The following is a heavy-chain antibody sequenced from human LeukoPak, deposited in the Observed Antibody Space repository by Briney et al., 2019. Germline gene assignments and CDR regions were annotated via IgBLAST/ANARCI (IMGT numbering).Heavy chain of an antibody. Sequence: GASVTVSCKTSGYIFTTYGVGWVRQAPGQGLEWMGWISAYNGNTNYAQKLQGRVTMTTDTSTSTAYMELRSLRSDDTAVYYCARVPQDIVVVVAATYYYYGMDVWGQGTTVTVSS. CDR2: ISAYNGNT. D-gene: IGHD2-15*01. V-gene: IGHV1-18*01. CDR1: GYIFTTYG. CDR3: ARVPQDIVVVVAATYYYYGMDV. J-gene: IGHJ6*02.